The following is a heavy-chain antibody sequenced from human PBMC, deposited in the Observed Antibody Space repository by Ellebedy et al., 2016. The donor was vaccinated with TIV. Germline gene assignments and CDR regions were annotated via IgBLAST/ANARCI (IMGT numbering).Heavy chain of an antibody. J-gene: IGHJ4*02. CDR3: ARMRGYYFDY. D-gene: IGHD1-26*01. CDR1: GGSISSYY. V-gene: IGHV4-4*07. Sequence: MPSETLSLTCTVSGGSISSYYWSWIRQPAGKGLEWIGRIYTSGSTNYNPSLKSRVTMPVDTSKALFSLKLSSVTAADTAVYYCARMRGYYFDYWGQGTLVTVSS. CDR2: IYTSGST.